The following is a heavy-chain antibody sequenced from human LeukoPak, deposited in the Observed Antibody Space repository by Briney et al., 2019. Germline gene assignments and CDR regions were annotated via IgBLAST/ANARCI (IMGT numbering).Heavy chain of an antibody. J-gene: IGHJ5*02. CDR1: GFTFSSYA. D-gene: IGHD1-26*01. Sequence: GGSLRLSCAASGFTFSSYAMSWVRQAPGKGLEWVSAISGGGGSTYYADSVKGRFTISRDNSKNTLYLQMNSLRAEDTAVYYCAKETWELRNGTWFDPWGRGTLVTVSS. V-gene: IGHV3-23*01. CDR3: AKETWELRNGTWFDP. CDR2: ISGGGGST.